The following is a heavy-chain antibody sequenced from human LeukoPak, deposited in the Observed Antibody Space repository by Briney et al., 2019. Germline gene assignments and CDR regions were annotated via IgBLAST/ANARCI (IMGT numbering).Heavy chain of an antibody. Sequence: SETLSLTCAVYGGSFSGYYWSWTRQPPGKGLEWIGEINHSGSTNYNPSLKSRVTISVDTSKNQFSLKLSSVTAADTAVYYCARGFFQYFDYWGQGTLVTVSS. CDR3: ARGFFQYFDY. J-gene: IGHJ4*02. D-gene: IGHD3-3*01. V-gene: IGHV4-34*01. CDR2: INHSGST. CDR1: GGSFSGYY.